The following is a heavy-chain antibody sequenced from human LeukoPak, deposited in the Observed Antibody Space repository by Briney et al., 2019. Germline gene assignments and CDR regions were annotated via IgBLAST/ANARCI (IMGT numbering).Heavy chain of an antibody. Sequence: PSETLSLTCTVSGGSVSSYYWSWIRQPPGKGLEWIGYIYYSGSTYYNPSLKSRVTISVDRSKNQFSLKLSSVTAADTAVYYCARERSNYFDYWGQGTLVTVSS. J-gene: IGHJ4*02. CDR1: GGSVSSYY. D-gene: IGHD5-24*01. CDR3: ARERSNYFDY. CDR2: IYYSGST. V-gene: IGHV4-59*02.